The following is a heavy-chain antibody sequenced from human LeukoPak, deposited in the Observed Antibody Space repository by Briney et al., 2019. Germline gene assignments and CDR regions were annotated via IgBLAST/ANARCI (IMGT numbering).Heavy chain of an antibody. V-gene: IGHV3-21*01. D-gene: IGHD2-2*01. CDR3: ASFSLYCSSTSCYGRPLNY. Sequence: GSLRLSCAGSGFTFSNSWMGWVRQAPGKGLEWVSSISSSSSYIYYADSVKGRFTISRDNAKNSLYLQMNSLRAEDTAVYYCASFSLYCSSTSCYGRPLNYWGQGTLVTVSS. CDR1: GFTFSNSW. J-gene: IGHJ4*02. CDR2: ISSSSSYI.